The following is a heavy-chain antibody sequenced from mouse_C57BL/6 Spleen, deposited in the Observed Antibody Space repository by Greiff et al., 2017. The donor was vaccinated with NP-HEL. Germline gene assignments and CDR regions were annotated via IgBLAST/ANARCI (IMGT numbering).Heavy chain of an antibody. CDR3: ARYDYDGPY. D-gene: IGHD2-4*01. CDR2: IDPSDSET. Sequence: VQLQQSGAVLVRPGSSVKLSCKASGYTFTSYWMHWVKQRPIQGLEWIGNIDPSDSETHYNQKFKDKATLTVDKSSSTAYMQLSSLTSEDSAVYYCARYDYDGPYWVQRTLVTVSA. CDR1: GYTFTSYW. V-gene: IGHV1-52*01. J-gene: IGHJ3*01.